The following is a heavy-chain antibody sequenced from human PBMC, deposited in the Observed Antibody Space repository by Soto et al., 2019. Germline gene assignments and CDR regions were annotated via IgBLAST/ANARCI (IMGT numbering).Heavy chain of an antibody. CDR3: ARETVAAVSRYFDY. CDR1: GGSFSGYY. Sequence: QVQLQQWGAGLLKPSETLSLTCAVYGGSFSGYYWSWIRQPPGKGLEWIGEINHSGSTNYNPSLKSRVTISVDTSKNQFSLKLSAVTAADTAVYYCARETVAAVSRYFDYWGQGTLVTVSS. D-gene: IGHD6-13*01. J-gene: IGHJ4*02. CDR2: INHSGST. V-gene: IGHV4-34*01.